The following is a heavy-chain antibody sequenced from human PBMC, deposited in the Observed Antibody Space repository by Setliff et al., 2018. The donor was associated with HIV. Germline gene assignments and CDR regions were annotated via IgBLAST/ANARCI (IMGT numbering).Heavy chain of an antibody. Sequence: PSETLSLTCTVSGGSISIYYWSWIRQPPGKGLEWFGYIYNSGSINYNPSLKSRVTISVDTSKNQFSLNRRSVTAVDTPVYYCAMSVDTTMDDYYYLDIWGTGTRVTVS. D-gene: IGHD5-18*01. CDR3: AMSVDTTMDDYYYLDI. V-gene: IGHV4-4*09. CDR2: IYNSGSI. J-gene: IGHJ6*03. CDR1: GGSISIYY.